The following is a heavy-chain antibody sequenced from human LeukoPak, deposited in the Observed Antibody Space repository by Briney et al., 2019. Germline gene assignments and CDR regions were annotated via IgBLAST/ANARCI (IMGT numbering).Heavy chain of an antibody. Sequence: SETLSLTCTVSGGSISSGGYYWSWIRQHPGKGLEWIGYIYYSGSTYYNPSLKSRVTISVDTSKNQISLELSSVTAADTAVYYCARDITEWLWLHGMDVWGQGTTVTVSS. CDR2: IYYSGST. J-gene: IGHJ6*02. CDR3: ARDITEWLWLHGMDV. CDR1: GGSISSGGYY. D-gene: IGHD3-3*01. V-gene: IGHV4-31*03.